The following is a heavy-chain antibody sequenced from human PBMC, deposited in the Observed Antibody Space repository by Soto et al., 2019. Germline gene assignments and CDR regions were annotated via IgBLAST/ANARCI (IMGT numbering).Heavy chain of an antibody. V-gene: IGHV1-18*01. D-gene: IGHD2-8*01. CDR2: ISGYNGDT. CDR3: AKNGQPPYYYYGMDV. Sequence: VKVSCKASGYTFTXYGISWVRQAPGQGLEWMGWISGYNGDTNYAQKFQGRVTMTVDTSTTTAFMELTSLTSDDRAVYYCAKNGQPPYYYYGMDVWGQGTTVTVSS. J-gene: IGHJ6*02. CDR1: GYTFTXYG.